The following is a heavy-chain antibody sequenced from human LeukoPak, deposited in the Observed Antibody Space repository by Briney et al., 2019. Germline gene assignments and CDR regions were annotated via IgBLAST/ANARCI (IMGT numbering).Heavy chain of an antibody. CDR3: ARGNCSSTSCYLSNWSDP. CDR1: GGSFSGYY. CDR2: INHSGST. J-gene: IGHJ5*02. Sequence: SETLSLTCAVYGGSFSGYYWSWIRQPPGKGLEWIGEINHSGSTNYNPSLKSRVTISVDTSKNQFSLKLSSVTAADTAVYYCARGNCSSTSCYLSNWSDPWGQGTLVTVSS. D-gene: IGHD2-2*01. V-gene: IGHV4-34*01.